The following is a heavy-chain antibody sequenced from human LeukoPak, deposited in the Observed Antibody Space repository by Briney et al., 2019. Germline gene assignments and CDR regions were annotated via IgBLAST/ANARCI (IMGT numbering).Heavy chain of an antibody. CDR1: GFTFSSYG. D-gene: IGHD1-26*01. Sequence: GGSLRLSCAASGFTFSSYGMHWVRQAPGKGPEWVAVIWYDGSNKYYADSVKGRFTISRDNSKNTLYLQMNSLRAEDTAVYYCARELVGATLLFDYWGQGTLVTVSS. J-gene: IGHJ4*02. CDR2: IWYDGSNK. V-gene: IGHV3-33*01. CDR3: ARELVGATLLFDY.